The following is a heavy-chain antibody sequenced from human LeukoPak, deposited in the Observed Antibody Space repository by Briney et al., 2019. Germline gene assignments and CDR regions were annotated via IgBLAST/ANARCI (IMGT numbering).Heavy chain of an antibody. Sequence: SETLSLTCTVSGGSISSYYWSWIRQPPGKGLEWIGYIYYSGSTNYNSSLKSRVTISVDTSKNQFSLKLSSVTAADTAVYYCARTRLETDEFYFDYWGQGTLVTVSS. CDR1: GGSISSYY. CDR3: ARTRLETDEFYFDY. V-gene: IGHV4-59*01. D-gene: IGHD3-10*01. J-gene: IGHJ4*02. CDR2: IYYSGST.